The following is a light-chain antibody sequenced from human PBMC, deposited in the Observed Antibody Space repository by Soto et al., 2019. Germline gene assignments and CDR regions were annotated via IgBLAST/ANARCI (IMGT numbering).Light chain of an antibody. CDR3: QQYNNWPLT. CDR1: QSVSYN. CDR2: GAS. V-gene: IGKV3-15*01. J-gene: IGKJ4*01. Sequence: EIVMTQSPATLSVSPGERVTLSCRASQSVSYNLAWYQQKPGQAPRLLIYGASTRATGIPASFSGSGSGTEFTLTTSSLQSEDSAVYYCQQYNNWPLTFGGGTKVEIK.